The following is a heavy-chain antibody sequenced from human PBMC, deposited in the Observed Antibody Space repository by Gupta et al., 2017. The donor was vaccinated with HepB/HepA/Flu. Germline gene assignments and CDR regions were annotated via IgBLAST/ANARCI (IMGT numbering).Heavy chain of an antibody. CDR3: ARVRGYLDGSGPETNWFDP. J-gene: IGHJ5*02. CDR2: IYISGST. V-gene: IGHV4-4*07. CDR1: GVSISDYY. D-gene: IGHD3-22*01. Sequence: QVQLQESGPGLVKPSETLSLTCTVSGVSISDYYWSWIPPPAGKGLEWIGHIYISGSTNYNPSLKSRLTMSVDTSKNQFSLKLSSVTAADTAVYYCARVRGYLDGSGPETNWFDPWGQGTLVTGAS.